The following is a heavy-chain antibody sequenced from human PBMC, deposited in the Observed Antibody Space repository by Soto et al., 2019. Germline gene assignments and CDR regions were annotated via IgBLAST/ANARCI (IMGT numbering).Heavy chain of an antibody. CDR1: GFTFSSYA. CDR3: ARDHTDVXIVATGGVYYYYYGMDV. Sequence: GGSLRLSCAASGFTFSSYAMHWVRQAPGKGLEWVAVISYDGSNKYYADSVKGRFTISRDNSKNTLYLQMNSLRAEDTAVYYCARDHTDVXIVATGGVYYYYYGMDVWGQGTTVTVSS. V-gene: IGHV3-30-3*01. CDR2: ISYDGSNK. D-gene: IGHD5-12*01. J-gene: IGHJ6*02.